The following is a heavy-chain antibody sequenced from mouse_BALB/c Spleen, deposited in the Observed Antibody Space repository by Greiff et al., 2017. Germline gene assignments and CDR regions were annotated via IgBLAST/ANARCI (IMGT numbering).Heavy chain of an antibody. CDR3: ARRDYYGSSYWYFDV. V-gene: IGHV4-1*02. J-gene: IGHJ1*01. Sequence: PASGFDFSRYWMSWVRQAPGKGLEWIGEINPDSSTINYTPSLKDKFIISRDNAKNTLYLQMSKVRSEDTALYYCARRDYYGSSYWYFDVWGAGTTVTVSS. CDR1: GFDFSRYW. CDR2: INPDSSTI. D-gene: IGHD1-1*01.